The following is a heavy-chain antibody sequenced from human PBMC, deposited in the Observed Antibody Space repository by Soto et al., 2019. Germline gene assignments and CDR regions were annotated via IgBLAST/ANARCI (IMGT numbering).Heavy chain of an antibody. Sequence: PGGSLRLSCAASGFTFSSYGMHWVRQAPGKGLEWVAVIWYDGSNKYYADSVKGRFTISRDNSKNTLYLQMNSLRAEDTAVYYCAVDYGGNSPIDYWGQGTLVTVSS. D-gene: IGHD4-17*01. CDR3: AVDYGGNSPIDY. V-gene: IGHV3-33*01. J-gene: IGHJ4*02. CDR2: IWYDGSNK. CDR1: GFTFSSYG.